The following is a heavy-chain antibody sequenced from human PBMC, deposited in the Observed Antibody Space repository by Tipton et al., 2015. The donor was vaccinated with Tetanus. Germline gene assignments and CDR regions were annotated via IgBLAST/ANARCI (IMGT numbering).Heavy chain of an antibody. CDR3: ARGGISSGLFDY. D-gene: IGHD3-22*01. Sequence: TLSLTYTVSSDSMTGYYWTWIRQSAGKGLEWIGRIYSSGSTNYNPSLQSRVTVSLDTSKNQFSLKLKSVTGADTAVYYCARGGISSGLFDYWGRGTLVTVSS. J-gene: IGHJ4*02. CDR1: SDSMTGYY. V-gene: IGHV4-4*07. CDR2: IYSSGST.